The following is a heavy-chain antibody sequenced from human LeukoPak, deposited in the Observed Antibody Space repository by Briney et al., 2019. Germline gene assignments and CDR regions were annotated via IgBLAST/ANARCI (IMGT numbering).Heavy chain of an antibody. J-gene: IGHJ4*02. CDR2: INSDGSST. V-gene: IGHV3-74*01. Sequence: GGSLRLSCAASGFTFSSYWMHWVRQAPGKGLVWVSRINSDGSSTSYADSVKGRFTISRDNAKNTLYLQMNSLRAKDTAVYYCARSLGYCTNGVCYTFDYWGQGTLVTVSS. D-gene: IGHD2-8*01. CDR1: GFTFSSYW. CDR3: ARSLGYCTNGVCYTFDY.